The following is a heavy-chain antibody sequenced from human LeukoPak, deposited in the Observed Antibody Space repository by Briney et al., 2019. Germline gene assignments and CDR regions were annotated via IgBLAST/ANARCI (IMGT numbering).Heavy chain of an antibody. Sequence: HTGGSLRLSCAASGFILSNYRMNWVRQAPGKGLEWVSYISSSGNSREYADSVKGRFTISRDNSRNTLYLQMNSLRAEDTAVYYCANFDYWGQGTLVTVSS. CDR3: ANFDY. CDR2: ISSSGNSR. CDR1: GFILSNYR. V-gene: IGHV3-48*01. J-gene: IGHJ4*02.